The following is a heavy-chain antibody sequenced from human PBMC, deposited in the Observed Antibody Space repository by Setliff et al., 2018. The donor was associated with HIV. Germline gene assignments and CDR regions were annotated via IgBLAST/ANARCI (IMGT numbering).Heavy chain of an antibody. CDR3: ARQSITIFGVVISGFDP. CDR2: IYTSGST. CDR1: GGSITSENYY. J-gene: IGHJ5*02. V-gene: IGHV4-61*02. D-gene: IGHD3-3*01. Sequence: LSLTCTVSGGSITSENYYWNWIRQPAGKGLEWIGRIYTSGSTNYNPSLKSRVTMSVDTSKNEISLKLRSVTAADTAVYYCARQSITIFGVVISGFDPWGQGTLVTVSS.